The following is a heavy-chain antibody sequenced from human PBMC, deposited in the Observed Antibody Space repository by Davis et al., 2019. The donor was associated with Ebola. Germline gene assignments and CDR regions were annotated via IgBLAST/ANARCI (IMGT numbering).Heavy chain of an antibody. Sequence: PAETLSLTCAVYGGSFNDYYWTWIRQPQGKGLEWIGQINHSGSTNYNPSLKSRLTISVDTSKNQFALKLSSVTAAATAGYYFARGPGVGRELLPIDYWGQGTLVTVSS. V-gene: IGHV4-34*01. J-gene: IGHJ4*02. CDR3: ARGPGVGRELLPIDY. CDR2: INHSGST. D-gene: IGHD1-26*01. CDR1: GGSFNDYY.